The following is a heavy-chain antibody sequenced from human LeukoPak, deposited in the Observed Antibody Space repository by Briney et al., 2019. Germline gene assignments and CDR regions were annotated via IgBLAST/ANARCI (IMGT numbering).Heavy chain of an antibody. J-gene: IGHJ4*02. CDR2: ISYDGSNK. V-gene: IGHV3-30*18. D-gene: IGHD2-2*01. CDR1: GFTFSSYG. CDR3: AKIWDCSSTSCYLGTDPVVL. Sequence: PGRSLRLSCAASGFTFSSYGMHWVRQAPGKGLEWVAVISYDGSNKYYADSVKGRFTISRDNSKNTLYLQMNSLRAEDTAVYYCAKIWDCSSTSCYLGTDPVVLWGQGTLATVSS.